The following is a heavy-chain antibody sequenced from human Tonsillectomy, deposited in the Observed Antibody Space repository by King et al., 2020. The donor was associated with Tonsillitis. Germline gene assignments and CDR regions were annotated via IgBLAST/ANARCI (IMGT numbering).Heavy chain of an antibody. J-gene: IGHJ4*02. Sequence: VQLVESGAEVKKPGASVKVSCKASGNTFTSYYMHWVRQAPGQGLEWMGIINPSGGSTSYAQKFQGRVTMTRDTSTSTVYMELSSLRSEDTAVYYCARASCSGGSCYSVDYWGQGTLVTVSS. CDR2: INPSGGST. V-gene: IGHV1-46*03. CDR1: GNTFTSYY. D-gene: IGHD2-15*01. CDR3: ARASCSGGSCYSVDY.